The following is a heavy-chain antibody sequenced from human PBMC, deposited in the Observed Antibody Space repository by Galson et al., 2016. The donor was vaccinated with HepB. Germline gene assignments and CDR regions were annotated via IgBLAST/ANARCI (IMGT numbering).Heavy chain of an antibody. CDR2: IWYDGSKK. CDR1: EFTFSRFA. J-gene: IGHJ6*02. CDR3: AKDLGAYSDYGEGMDV. Sequence: SLRLSCAASEFTFSRFAIHWVRQAPGKGLEWVAVIWYDGSKKYYRDSVKGRCTISRDNSKNTVYLQMSGLRTEDTAVYYCAKDLGAYSDYGEGMDVWGQGTTVIVSS. D-gene: IGHD4-11*01. V-gene: IGHV3-30*18.